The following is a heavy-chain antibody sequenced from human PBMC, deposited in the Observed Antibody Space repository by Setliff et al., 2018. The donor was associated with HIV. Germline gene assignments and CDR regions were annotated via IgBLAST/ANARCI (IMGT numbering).Heavy chain of an antibody. CDR3: TRVRPGRWAALDAFDL. V-gene: IGHV3-30*04. D-gene: IGHD3-10*01. Sequence: GGSLRLSCAASGFTFSSYEMNWVRQAPGKGLEWVSVISLDGTNKYYTDSVKGRFTISRDNAKNTLYLQMDSLRAEDTAVYYCTRVRPGRWAALDAFDLWGQGTMVTVSS. CDR1: GFTFSSYE. CDR2: ISLDGTNK. J-gene: IGHJ3*01.